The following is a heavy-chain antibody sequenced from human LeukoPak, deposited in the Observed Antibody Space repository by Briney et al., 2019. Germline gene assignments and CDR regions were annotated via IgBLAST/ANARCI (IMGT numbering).Heavy chain of an antibody. CDR2: ISGGSDHI. V-gene: IGHV3-21*01. CDR1: GFTFSTYN. D-gene: IGHD3-22*01. CDR3: AKTDSSGYYDY. Sequence: GGSLRLSCAASGFTFSTYNMYWVRQAPGKGLEWVSSISGGSDHIYYADPVKGRFTISRDNAKNSLYLQMNSLRAEDTAVYYCAKTDSSGYYDYWGQGTLVTVSS. J-gene: IGHJ4*02.